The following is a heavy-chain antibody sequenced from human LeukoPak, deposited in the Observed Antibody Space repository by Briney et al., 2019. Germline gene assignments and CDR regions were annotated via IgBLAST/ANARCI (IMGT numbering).Heavy chain of an antibody. CDR1: GFTFSSYG. Sequence: GGSLRLSCAASGFTFSSYGMHWVRQAPGKGLEWVAVISYDGSNKYYADSVKGRFAISRDNSKNTLYLQMNSLRAEDTAVYYCAEIGVVLRPHWGQGTLVTVSS. CDR3: AEIGVVLRPH. V-gene: IGHV3-30*03. D-gene: IGHD3-3*01. J-gene: IGHJ4*02. CDR2: ISYDGSNK.